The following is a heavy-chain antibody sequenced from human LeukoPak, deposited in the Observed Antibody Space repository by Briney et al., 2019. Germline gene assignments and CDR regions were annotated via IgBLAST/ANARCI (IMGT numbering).Heavy chain of an antibody. V-gene: IGHV3-11*04. CDR1: GFTFSDYY. CDR2: ISSSGSTI. Sequence: GGSLRLSCAASGFTFSDYYMSWIRQAPGKGLEWVSYISSSGSTIYYADSVKGRFTISRDNAKNSLYLQMNSLRAEDTAVYYCARDQGDSSGPTSYYYYMDVWGKGTTVTVSS. CDR3: ARDQGDSSGPTSYYYYMDV. D-gene: IGHD3-22*01. J-gene: IGHJ6*03.